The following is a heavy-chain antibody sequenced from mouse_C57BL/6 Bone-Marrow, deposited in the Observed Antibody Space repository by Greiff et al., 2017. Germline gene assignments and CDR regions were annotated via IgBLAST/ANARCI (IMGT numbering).Heavy chain of an antibody. CDR1: GFTFSNYC. Sequence: DVHLVESGGGFVQPGGSMKLSCVSSGFTFSNYCMNWVPQSPEQGLEWVAQIRLKSDNYATHYAESVKGRFTISRDDSKMSGYLQMNNVRAEDTGVYYCTCYFDYWGQGTMLTVSA. V-gene: IGHV6-3*01. CDR2: IRLKSDNYAT. CDR3: TCYFDY. J-gene: IGHJ2*01.